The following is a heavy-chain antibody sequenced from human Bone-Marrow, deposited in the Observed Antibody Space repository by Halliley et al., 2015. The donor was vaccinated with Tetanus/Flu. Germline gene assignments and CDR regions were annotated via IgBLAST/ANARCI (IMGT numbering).Heavy chain of an antibody. D-gene: IGHD6-19*01. V-gene: IGHV1-46*01. CDR3: AGDRRIAVAEYGMDV. J-gene: IGHJ6*02. Sequence: GLVNPSGGSTSYAQKFQGRVTMTRDTSTSTVYMELSSLRSEDTAVYYCAGDRRIAVAEYGMDVWGQGTTVTVSS. CDR2: VNPSGGST.